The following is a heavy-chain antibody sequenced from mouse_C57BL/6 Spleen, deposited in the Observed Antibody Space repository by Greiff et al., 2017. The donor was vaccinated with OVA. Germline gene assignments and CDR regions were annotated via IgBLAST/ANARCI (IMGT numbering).Heavy chain of an antibody. CDR2: IDPSDSET. V-gene: IGHV1-52*01. J-gene: IGHJ1*03. Sequence: QVQLKQPGAELVRPGSSVKLSCKASGYTFTSYWMHWVKQRPIQGLEWIGNIDPSDSETHYNQTFKDKATLTVDKSSSTAYMQLSRLTSEDAAVYYCARRAYGSLYWYFDVWGTGTTVTVSS. CDR3: ARRAYGSLYWYFDV. CDR1: GYTFTSYW. D-gene: IGHD1-1*01.